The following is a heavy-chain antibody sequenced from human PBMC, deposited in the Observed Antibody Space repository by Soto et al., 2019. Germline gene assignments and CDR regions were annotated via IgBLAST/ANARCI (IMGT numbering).Heavy chain of an antibody. D-gene: IGHD3-16*01. CDR2: IYPTGKT. Sequence: PSETLSLTCTASNGSISSGGYSWSWIRQTPGKGLEWIGYIYPTGKTYYNPSLKNRATLSIDTSQNQFSLQLTSVTAADPAVYYGARAPPGPAPRWGVWGHGTTVTVSS. CDR1: NGSISSGGYS. CDR3: ARAPPGPAPRWGV. V-gene: IGHV4-30-2*01. J-gene: IGHJ6*02.